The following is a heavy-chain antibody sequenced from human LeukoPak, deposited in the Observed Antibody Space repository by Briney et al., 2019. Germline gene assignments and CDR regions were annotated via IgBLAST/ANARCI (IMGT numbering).Heavy chain of an antibody. V-gene: IGHV3-53*01. J-gene: IGHJ3*02. D-gene: IGHD2-2*01. CDR1: GFTVSSNY. CDR3: ARVGVVPAAIPDGFDI. Sequence: PGGSLRLSCAASGFTVSSNYMSWVRQAPGKGLEWVSVIYSGGRTYYADSVKGRFTISRDNSKNTLYLQMNSLTAEDTAVYYCARVGVVPAAIPDGFDIWGQGTMVTVSS. CDR2: IYSGGRT.